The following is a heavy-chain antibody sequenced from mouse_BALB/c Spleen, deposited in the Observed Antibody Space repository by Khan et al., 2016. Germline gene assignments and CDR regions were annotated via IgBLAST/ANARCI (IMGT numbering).Heavy chain of an antibody. Sequence: EVELVESGGGLVKPGGSLKLSCAASGFTFSSYAMSWVRQTPEKRLEWVASISSGGNTFYPDSLKGRFTISRDNARNILYLQMSSRSSEDTAMYYCTRGVTTVVDYFDYWGQGTTLTVSS. CDR1: GFTFSSYA. V-gene: IGHV5-6-5*01. J-gene: IGHJ2*01. D-gene: IGHD1-1*01. CDR2: ISSGGNT. CDR3: TRGVTTVVDYFDY.